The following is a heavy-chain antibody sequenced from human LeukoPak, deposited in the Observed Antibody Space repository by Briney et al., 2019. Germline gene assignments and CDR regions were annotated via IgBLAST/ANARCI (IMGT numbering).Heavy chain of an antibody. CDR1: GFTFNSYT. CDR3: ARDRWEPLTVFDY. CDR2: ISSNSSYI. D-gene: IGHD1-26*01. Sequence: GGSLRLSCAASGFTFNSYTMNWVRQAPGKGLEWVSAISSNSSYIYYADSVKGRFTISRDNAKNSLYLQMNSLRAEDTAVYYCARDRWEPLTVFDYWGQGTLVTVSS. V-gene: IGHV3-21*01. J-gene: IGHJ4*02.